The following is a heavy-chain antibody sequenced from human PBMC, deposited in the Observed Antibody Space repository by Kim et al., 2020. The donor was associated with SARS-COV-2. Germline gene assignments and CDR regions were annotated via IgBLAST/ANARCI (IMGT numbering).Heavy chain of an antibody. CDR1: GGSISSYY. Sequence: SETLSLTCTVSGGSISSYYWSWIRQPPGKGLEWIGYIYYSGSTNYNPSLKSRVTISVDTSKNQFSLKLSSVTAADTAVYYCAGATPTYDSSGHTPNIFDYWGQGTLVTVSS. V-gene: IGHV4-59*13. J-gene: IGHJ4*02. CDR3: AGATPTYDSSGHTPNIFDY. CDR2: IYYSGST. D-gene: IGHD3-22*01.